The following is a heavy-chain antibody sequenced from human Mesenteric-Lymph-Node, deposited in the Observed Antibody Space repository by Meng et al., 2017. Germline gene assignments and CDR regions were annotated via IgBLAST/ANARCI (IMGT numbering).Heavy chain of an antibody. CDR1: GLTFSDYY. J-gene: IGHJ4*02. V-gene: IGHV3-30-3*01. D-gene: IGHD1-7*01. CDR3: TRGHLFNWNFIDI. Sequence: QVQLVESGGGLVKPGGSVRLSCAASGLTFSDYYMGWIRQASGKGLEWVAVIYHAEIKNYYAASVKGRFTITRDNSRNTVSLQMASLRVEDTAMYYCTRGHLFNWNFIDIWGQGTLVTVSS. CDR2: IYHAEIKN.